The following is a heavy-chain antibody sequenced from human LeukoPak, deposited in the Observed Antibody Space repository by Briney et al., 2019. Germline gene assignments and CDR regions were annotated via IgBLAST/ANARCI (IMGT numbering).Heavy chain of an antibody. V-gene: IGHV1-69*05. D-gene: IGHD2-15*01. CDR3: ATTMGYLDYCSGGTCYSMLD. Sequence: GASVKVSCKASGGTFSTYAISWVRQAPGQGLEWMGGIIPISGSAKYTQKFQGRVTITTDESTNTAYMELRNLRSEDTAVYYCATTMGYLDYCSGGTCYSMLDWGQGTLVTVFS. CDR1: GGTFSTYA. J-gene: IGHJ4*02. CDR2: IIPISGSA.